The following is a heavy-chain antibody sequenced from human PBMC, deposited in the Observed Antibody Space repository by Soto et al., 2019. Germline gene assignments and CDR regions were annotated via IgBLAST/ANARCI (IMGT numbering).Heavy chain of an antibody. CDR2: IYPGDSDT. CDR3: ARSPVGGTDY. CDR1: GYTFSNYW. D-gene: IGHD1-26*01. V-gene: IGHV5-51*01. Sequence: PGESLKISCNASGYTFSNYWIGWVRQMPGKGLEWMGIIYPGDSDTTYSPSFQGQVTISADKFISTAYLQWSSLKASDTAMYYCARSPVGGTDYWGQGTLVTVSS. J-gene: IGHJ4*02.